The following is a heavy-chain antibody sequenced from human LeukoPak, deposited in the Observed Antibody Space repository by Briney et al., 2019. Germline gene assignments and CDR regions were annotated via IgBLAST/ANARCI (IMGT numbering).Heavy chain of an antibody. CDR2: ISYDGSNK. J-gene: IGHJ4*02. V-gene: IGHV3-30*18. CDR1: VFTFSSYG. CDR3: AKGITYYYGSGTPGGSEY. Sequence: GGSLRLSCAASVFTFSSYGMHWVRQAPGKGLEWVAVISYDGSNKYYADSVKGRFTISRDNSKNTLYLQMNSLRAEDTAVYYCAKGITYYYGSGTPGGSEYWGQGTLVTVSS. D-gene: IGHD3-10*01.